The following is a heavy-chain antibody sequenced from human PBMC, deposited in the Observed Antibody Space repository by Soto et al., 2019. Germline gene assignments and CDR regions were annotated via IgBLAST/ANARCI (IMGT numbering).Heavy chain of an antibody. D-gene: IGHD2-8*01. CDR1: GFTFSSYE. J-gene: IGHJ6*02. V-gene: IGHV3-48*03. CDR3: ARTGNMVLRSGGMDV. CDR2: ISSSGSTK. Sequence: PGGSLRLSCAASGFTFSSYEMNWVRQAPGKGLEWVSYISSSGSTKYYADSVKGRFTTSRDNAKNSLYLQMNSLRAEDTAVYYCARTGNMVLRSGGMDVWGQGTTVTVSS.